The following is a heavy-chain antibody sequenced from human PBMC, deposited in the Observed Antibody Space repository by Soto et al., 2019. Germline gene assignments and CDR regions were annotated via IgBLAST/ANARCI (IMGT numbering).Heavy chain of an antibody. CDR2: TYYRYKWYN. J-gene: IGHJ5*02. Sequence: PAQTLSLTCAISGDSVSSNSAAWNWIRQSPSRGLEWLGRTYYRYKWYNDYAVSVKSRITINPDTSKNQFSLQLNSVTPEDTAVYYWAREYSSSHWFDPWRQGTPVTAPS. D-gene: IGHD6-6*01. CDR1: GDSVSSNSAA. CDR3: AREYSSSHWFDP. V-gene: IGHV6-1*01.